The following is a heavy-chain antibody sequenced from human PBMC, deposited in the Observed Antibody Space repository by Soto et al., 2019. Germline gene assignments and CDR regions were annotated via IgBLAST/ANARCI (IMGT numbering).Heavy chain of an antibody. CDR2: IIPIFGTA. D-gene: IGHD3-22*01. J-gene: IGHJ6*02. CDR3: ARVRPYYYDSSGYSGYYYYGMDV. CDR1: GGTFSSYA. Sequence: QVQLVQSGAEVKKPGSSVKVSCKASGGTFSSYAISWVRQAPGQGLEWMRGIIPIFGTANYAQKFQGRVTITADESTSTAYMELSSLRSEDTAVYYCARVRPYYYDSSGYSGYYYYGMDVWGQGTTVTVSS. V-gene: IGHV1-69*01.